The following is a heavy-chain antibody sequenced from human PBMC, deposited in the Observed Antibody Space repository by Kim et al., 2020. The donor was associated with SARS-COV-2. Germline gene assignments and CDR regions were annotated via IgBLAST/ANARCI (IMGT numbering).Heavy chain of an antibody. CDR2: FDPEDGET. D-gene: IGHD3-10*01. J-gene: IGHJ5*02. Sequence: ASVKVSCKVSGYTLTELSMHWVRQAPGKGLEWMGGFDPEDGETIYAQKFQGRVTMTEDTSTDTAYMELSSLRSEDTAVYYCATDLGVFGWFDPWGQGTLVTVSS. CDR3: ATDLGVFGWFDP. V-gene: IGHV1-24*01. CDR1: GYTLTELS.